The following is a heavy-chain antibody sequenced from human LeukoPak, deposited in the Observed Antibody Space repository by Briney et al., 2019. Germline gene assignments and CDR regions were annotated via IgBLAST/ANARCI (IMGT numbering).Heavy chain of an antibody. CDR3: ASGKYYYDDAASINRASRTAFHI. J-gene: IGHJ3*02. CDR1: GDSTAGYY. V-gene: IGHV4-59*01. D-gene: IGHD3-22*01. Sequence: SQTLSLTCSVSGDSTAGYYWGWIRQSPGRAPERLAYVYRSGQIDYNSSLRGRVTVSLDRSKTQLSLRLRSLTAADTAVYYCASGKYYYDDAASINRASRTAFHIWAQGTMVLVSS. CDR2: VYRSGQI.